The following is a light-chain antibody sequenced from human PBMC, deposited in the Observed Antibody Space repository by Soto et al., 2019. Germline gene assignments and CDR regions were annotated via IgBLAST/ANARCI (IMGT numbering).Light chain of an antibody. Sequence: QSALTQPPSASGSPGQSVTISCTGTSSDVGGYNYVSWYQQQPGKAPKLMIYQVTNRPSGVSNRFSGSRSGNTASLTISGLQAEDEADYYCSSYTDSSNYVFGTGTKVTVL. CDR1: SSDVGGYNY. CDR2: QVT. V-gene: IGLV2-14*01. J-gene: IGLJ1*01. CDR3: SSYTDSSNYV.